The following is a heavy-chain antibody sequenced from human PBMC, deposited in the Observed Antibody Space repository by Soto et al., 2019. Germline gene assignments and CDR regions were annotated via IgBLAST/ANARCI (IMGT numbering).Heavy chain of an antibody. CDR2: ISSSSSYI. V-gene: IGHV3-21*01. D-gene: IGHD1-26*01. J-gene: IGHJ6*02. Sequence: GGSLRLSCAASGFTFSSYSMNWVRQAPGKGLEWVSSISSSSSYIYYADSVKGRFTISRDNAKKSLYLQMEDLTAEDTAVYYCARDGNTDYYYYGMDVWGQGTTVTVSS. CDR3: ARDGNTDYYYYGMDV. CDR1: GFTFSSYS.